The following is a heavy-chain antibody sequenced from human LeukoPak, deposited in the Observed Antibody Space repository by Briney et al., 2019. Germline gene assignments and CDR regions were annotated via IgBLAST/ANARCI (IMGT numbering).Heavy chain of an antibody. CDR2: IRSSSESDSTKI. V-gene: IGHV3-21*01. Sequence: GGSLRLSCAASGFTFSSQRMSWVRQAPGKGLEWVSSIRSSSESDSTKIYYADSVKGRFTISRDNAKNSLFLQMDSLRVEDTAIYYCARNLGYFYMDVWGIGTTVTVSS. CDR3: ARNLGYFYMDV. J-gene: IGHJ6*03. D-gene: IGHD7-27*01. CDR1: GFTFSSQR.